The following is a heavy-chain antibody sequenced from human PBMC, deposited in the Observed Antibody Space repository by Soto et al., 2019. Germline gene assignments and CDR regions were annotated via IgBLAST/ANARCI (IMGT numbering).Heavy chain of an antibody. D-gene: IGHD3-22*01. V-gene: IGHV3-23*01. Sequence: GGSLRLSCAASGFTFSSYAMSWVRQAPGKGLKWVSAISGSGGSTYYADSVKGRFTISRDNSKNTLYLQMNSLRAEDTAVYYCANLIYYYDSSGPGSRAFDIWGQGTMVTVSS. CDR2: ISGSGGST. CDR1: GFTFSSYA. CDR3: ANLIYYYDSSGPGSRAFDI. J-gene: IGHJ3*02.